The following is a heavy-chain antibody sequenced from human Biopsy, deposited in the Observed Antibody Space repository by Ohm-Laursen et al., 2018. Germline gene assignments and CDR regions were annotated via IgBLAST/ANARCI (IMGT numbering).Heavy chain of an antibody. CDR2: IWYDGSNK. CDR1: GFTFSIYG. Sequence: SLRLSCSASGFTFSIYGMHWVRQAPGKGLEWVAVIWYDGSNKYYADSVKGRFTISRDGPKNTLYLQMNSLRAEDTAVYYCAREGDDSSGYTPHYFDYWGQGTLVTVSS. J-gene: IGHJ4*02. D-gene: IGHD3-22*01. V-gene: IGHV3-33*01. CDR3: AREGDDSSGYTPHYFDY.